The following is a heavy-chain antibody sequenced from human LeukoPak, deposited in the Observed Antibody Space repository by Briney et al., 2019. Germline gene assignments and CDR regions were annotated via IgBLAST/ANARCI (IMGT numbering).Heavy chain of an antibody. CDR1: GYSISSGYH. V-gene: IGHV4-38-2*02. CDR2: IYHSGST. CDR3: ARAYSGSYRSHGAFDI. J-gene: IGHJ3*02. D-gene: IGHD1-26*01. Sequence: SETLSLTCTVSGYSISSGYHWGWIRQPPGKGLEWIGSIYHSGSTYYNPSLKSRVTISVDTSKNQFSLKLSSVTAADTAVYYCARAYSGSYRSHGAFDIWGQGTMVTVSS.